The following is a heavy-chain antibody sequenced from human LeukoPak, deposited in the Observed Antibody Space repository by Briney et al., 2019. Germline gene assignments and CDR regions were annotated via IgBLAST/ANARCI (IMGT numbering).Heavy chain of an antibody. CDR2: FDSEDGEK. J-gene: IGHJ3*02. D-gene: IGHD1-26*01. CDR1: GYTLTELS. V-gene: IGHV1-24*01. CDR3: ATMGVGATGNDAFDI. Sequence: ASVTVSFKVSGYTLTELSMHWVRQAPGKGREGKGGFDSEDGEKIYAQKFQGKVTMTEDTSTDTAYMELSSLSSEDTAVYYCATMGVGATGNDAFDIWGQGTMVTV.